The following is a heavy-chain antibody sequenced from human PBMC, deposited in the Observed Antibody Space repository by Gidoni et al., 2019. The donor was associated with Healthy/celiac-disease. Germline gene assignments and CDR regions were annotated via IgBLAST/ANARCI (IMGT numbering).Heavy chain of an antibody. CDR1: GFTFSNAW. CDR3: TTVGAGYPRHYYYGMDV. CDR2: IKGRTEGGTT. Sequence: EVQLVESGGGLVKPGGSLRLSCAASGFTFSNAWMSWVRQAPGKGLEWVGRIKGRTEGGTTDYAAPVKGRFTISRDDSKNTLYLQMNSLKTEDTAVYYCTTVGAGYPRHYYYGMDVWGQGTTVTVSS. J-gene: IGHJ6*02. D-gene: IGHD1-1*01. V-gene: IGHV3-15*01.